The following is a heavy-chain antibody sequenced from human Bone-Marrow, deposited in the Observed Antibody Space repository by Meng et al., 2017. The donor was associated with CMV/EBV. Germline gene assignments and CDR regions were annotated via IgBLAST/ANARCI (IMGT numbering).Heavy chain of an antibody. CDR1: GFTFNTYW. D-gene: IGHD2-2*01. CDR3: ARGTPKYCSSTSCYEGY. J-gene: IGHJ4*02. CDR2: ITSDGSST. Sequence: GESLKISCAASGFTFNTYWMHWVRQAPGKGLVWVSRITSDGSSTTYADSVKGRFTISRDNAKNTLYLQMNSLRAEDTAVYYCARGTPKYCSSTSCYEGYWGQGTLVTVSS. V-gene: IGHV3-74*01.